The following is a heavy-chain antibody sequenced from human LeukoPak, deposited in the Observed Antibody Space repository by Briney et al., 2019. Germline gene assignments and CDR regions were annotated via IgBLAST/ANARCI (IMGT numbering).Heavy chain of an antibody. CDR3: AIQSVSRFFAS. CDR2: THFRSTCYA. V-gene: IGHV6-1*01. CDR1: GISVYNKNDA. Sequence: SQTLSLTFAVSGISVYNKNDAWNWLEQSPSRGLEWLGRTHFRSTCYASYAGSVRGPISITPATSKNQFSLRLNSATPEDTAVYYCAIQSVSRFFASWGQGELFTVSS. D-gene: IGHD3-3*01. J-gene: IGHJ3*01.